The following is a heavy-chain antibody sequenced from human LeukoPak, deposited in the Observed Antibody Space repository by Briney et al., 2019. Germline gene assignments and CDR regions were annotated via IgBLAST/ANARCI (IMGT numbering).Heavy chain of an antibody. J-gene: IGHJ6*03. Sequence: PGRSLRLSCAASGFTFDDYAMHWVRQAPGKRLEWVSGISWNSGSIGYADSVKGRFTISRDNAKNSLYLQMNSLRAEDTALYYCAKGPYLDVWGKGTTVTVSS. CDR1: GFTFDDYA. CDR3: AKGPYLDV. V-gene: IGHV3-9*01. CDR2: ISWNSGSI.